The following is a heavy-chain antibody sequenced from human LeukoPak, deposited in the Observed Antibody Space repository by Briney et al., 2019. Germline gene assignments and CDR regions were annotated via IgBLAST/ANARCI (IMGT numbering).Heavy chain of an antibody. J-gene: IGHJ4*02. CDR2: IKQDGSEK. Sequence: GGSLRLSCAASGFTFSSYWMSWVRQAPGKGLEWVANIKQDGSEKYYVDSVKGRFTISRDNAKNSLYLQMNSLRAEDTAVYYCARGTLFDWLLYDYWGQGTLVTVSS. CDR3: ARGTLFDWLLYDY. V-gene: IGHV3-7*03. D-gene: IGHD3-9*01. CDR1: GFTFSSYW.